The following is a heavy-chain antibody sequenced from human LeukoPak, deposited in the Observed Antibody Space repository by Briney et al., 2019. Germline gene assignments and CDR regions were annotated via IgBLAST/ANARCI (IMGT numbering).Heavy chain of an antibody. CDR2: FSLGGTT. V-gene: IGHV4-59*08. CDR1: GASITTYS. Sequence: NPSEALSLTCSVSGASITTYSWNWLRQSPGKGLEWIGYFSLGGTTSYTSSLKSRVTISRDTSRNQLSLKLTSVTAADTAVYYCARWDELYWAFGTWGPGTLVTVSS. D-gene: IGHD2-8*02. CDR3: ARWDELYWAFGT. J-gene: IGHJ5*02.